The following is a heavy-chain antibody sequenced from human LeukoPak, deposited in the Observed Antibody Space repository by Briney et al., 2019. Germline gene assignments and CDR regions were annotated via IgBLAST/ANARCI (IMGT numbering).Heavy chain of an antibody. Sequence: SQTLSLTCAISGDSVSSNSAAWNWIRQSPSRGLEWLGRTYYRSKWYNDYAVSVKSRITINPDTSKNQFSLQLNPVTPEDTAVYYCARDGYDYVWGSYRYYFDYWGQGTLVTVSS. CDR2: TYYRSKWYN. V-gene: IGHV6-1*01. CDR1: GDSVSSNSAA. CDR3: ARDGYDYVWGSYRYYFDY. D-gene: IGHD3-16*02. J-gene: IGHJ4*02.